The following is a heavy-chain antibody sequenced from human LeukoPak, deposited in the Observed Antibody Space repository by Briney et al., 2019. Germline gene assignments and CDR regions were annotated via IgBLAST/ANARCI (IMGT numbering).Heavy chain of an antibody. CDR3: AKESGYDFG. V-gene: IGHV3-48*01. Sequence: GGSLRLSCAASGFTFSSYSMNWVRQAPGKGLEWVSYISSSSSTIYYADSVKGRFIISRDNSKNTLFLQTNSLRAEDTAVYYCAKESGYDFGGGQGTLVTVSS. CDR2: ISSSSSTI. J-gene: IGHJ4*02. CDR1: GFTFSSYS. D-gene: IGHD5-12*01.